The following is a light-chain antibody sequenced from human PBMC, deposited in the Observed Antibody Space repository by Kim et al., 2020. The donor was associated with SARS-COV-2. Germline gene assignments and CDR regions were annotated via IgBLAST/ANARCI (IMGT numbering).Light chain of an antibody. CDR2: GAS. Sequence: EIVMTQSPATLSVSPGERATLSCRASQSVSSNLAWYQQKPGQAPRLLIYGASTRATGIPARFSGSGSGTEFTLTISSLQSEDFAVYYCQQYNKWRPRGVLFTFGPGTKVDIK. V-gene: IGKV3-15*01. CDR3: QQYNKWRPRGVLFT. CDR1: QSVSSN. J-gene: IGKJ3*01.